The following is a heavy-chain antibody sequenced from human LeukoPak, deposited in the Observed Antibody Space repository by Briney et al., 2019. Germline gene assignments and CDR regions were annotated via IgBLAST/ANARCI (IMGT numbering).Heavy chain of an antibody. D-gene: IGHD4-17*01. Sequence: GGSLRLSCAASGFTFSSYSMNWVRQTPGKGLEWVSSISSYSDYTHYPDSVQGRFTISRDNAKNSLYLQMNSLRAEDTAVYYCARATGYGAFDYWGQGTLVTVSS. V-gene: IGHV3-21*01. CDR2: ISSYSDYT. CDR1: GFTFSSYS. CDR3: ARATGYGAFDY. J-gene: IGHJ4*02.